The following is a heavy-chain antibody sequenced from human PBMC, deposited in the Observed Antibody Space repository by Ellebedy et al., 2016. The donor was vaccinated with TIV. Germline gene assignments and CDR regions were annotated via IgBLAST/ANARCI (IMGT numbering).Heavy chain of an antibody. D-gene: IGHD3-22*01. V-gene: IGHV3-23*01. CDR3: AKGRGGGSDSSAPRYYFDY. Sequence: PGGSLRLSCAASGFTFSSYAMSWVRQAPGKGLEWVSTISNTGSRTYYADSVEGRFIISIDNSKKTLYLQMNSLRGEDTAVYYCAKGRGGGSDSSAPRYYFDYWGLGTLVTVSS. CDR2: ISNTGSRT. J-gene: IGHJ4*02. CDR1: GFTFSSYA.